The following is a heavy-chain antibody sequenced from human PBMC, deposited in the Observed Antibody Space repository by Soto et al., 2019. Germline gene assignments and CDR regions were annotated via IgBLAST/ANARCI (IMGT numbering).Heavy chain of an antibody. CDR3: AKRDFYDSNGYYYFYYFDN. J-gene: IGHJ4*02. D-gene: IGHD3-22*01. V-gene: IGHV3-74*01. CDR2: LNKDGTIA. Sequence: GGSLRLSCAGSGFTFSSDWMHWVRQDPGKGLVWVSRLNKDGTIANYADAVKGRFTISRDNSKNTLNLQMYSLRAEDTAVYYCAKRDFYDSNGYYYFYYFDNWGQGTLVTVSS. CDR1: GFTFSSDW.